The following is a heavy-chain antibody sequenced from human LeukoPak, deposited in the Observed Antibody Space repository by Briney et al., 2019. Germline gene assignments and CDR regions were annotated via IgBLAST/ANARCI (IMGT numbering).Heavy chain of an antibody. CDR1: GGSTSSSSYY. CDR3: ASDVPGLMAFDY. CDR2: IYYSGST. J-gene: IGHJ4*02. D-gene: IGHD2-8*01. Sequence: PSETLSLTCTVSGGSTSSSSYYWGWIRQPPGKGLEWIGSIYYSGSTYYNPSLKSRVTISIDTSKNQFSLKLSSVTAADTAVYYCASDVPGLMAFDYWGQGTLVTVSS. V-gene: IGHV4-39*01.